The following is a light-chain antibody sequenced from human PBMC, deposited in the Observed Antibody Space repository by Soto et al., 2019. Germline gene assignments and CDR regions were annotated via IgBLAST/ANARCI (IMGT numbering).Light chain of an antibody. V-gene: IGKV1-33*01. CDR1: QDISNS. J-gene: IGKJ2*01. CDR2: DAS. CDR3: QQYDDRAL. Sequence: DIQMTQSPSSLSASVGDRVTITCQASQDISNSLNWYQHRPGKAPKLLIYDASKLHAGVPSRFSAGGSATYIPLTISNLQPEDFATYYCQQYDDRALFGQGTKLEIK.